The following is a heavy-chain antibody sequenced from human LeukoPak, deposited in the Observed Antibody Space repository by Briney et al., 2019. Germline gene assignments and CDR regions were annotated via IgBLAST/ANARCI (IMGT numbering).Heavy chain of an antibody. J-gene: IGHJ3*02. CDR1: GGTFSSYA. D-gene: IGHD6-19*01. V-gene: IGHV1-69*13. Sequence: GASVKVSCKASGGTFSSYAISWVRQAPGQGLEWMGGIIPIFGTANYAQKFQGRVTITADESTSTAYMELSSLRSEDTAVYYCARSKSSGWYKNAFDIWGQGTMVTVSS. CDR2: IIPIFGTA. CDR3: ARSKSSGWYKNAFDI.